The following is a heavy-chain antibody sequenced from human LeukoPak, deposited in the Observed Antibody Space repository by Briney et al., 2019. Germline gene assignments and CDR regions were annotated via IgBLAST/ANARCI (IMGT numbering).Heavy chain of an antibody. J-gene: IGHJ3*01. CDR2: ISPSGDIT. Sequence: GGSLRLSCAASGFTFSTYGMNWVRKAPGKGLEWVSGISPSGDITYYADSVMGRFSISRDNPKSTVSLQMSSLRAEDTALYYCVRDLHWGGFDVWGQGTMVTVSS. V-gene: IGHV3-23*01. CDR1: GFTFSTYG. D-gene: IGHD7-27*01. CDR3: VRDLHWGGFDV.